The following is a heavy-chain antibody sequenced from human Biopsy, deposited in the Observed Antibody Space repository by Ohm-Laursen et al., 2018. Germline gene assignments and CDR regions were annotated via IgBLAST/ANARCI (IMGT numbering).Heavy chain of an antibody. CDR1: GGSMNGYE. Sequence: SETLSLTWSVSGGSMNGYERSWIRLAPGKGLEWIGYIYYSGGTKYNPSLASRITFSVDMSKSQFSLKLYSVTAADTAGYYCARVEAGTYDALDIWGQGTLVAVSA. J-gene: IGHJ3*02. V-gene: IGHV4-59*01. CDR2: IYYSGGT. CDR3: ARVEAGTYDALDI. D-gene: IGHD1-26*01.